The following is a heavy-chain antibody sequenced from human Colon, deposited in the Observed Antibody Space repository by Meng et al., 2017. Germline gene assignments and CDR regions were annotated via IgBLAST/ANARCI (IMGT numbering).Heavy chain of an antibody. Sequence: QVQLVQSGAEVNKPGASVKVSCKASGYSFTTYSMHWVRQAPGQGLEWMAWINTANGNAVYSETFQGRLTITRDASASTVNMELSSLGSEDTAVYYCATDFSPRGDYWGPGTLVTVSS. CDR2: INTANGNA. J-gene: IGHJ4*02. CDR1: GYSFTTYS. D-gene: IGHD3-3*01. V-gene: IGHV1-3*04. CDR3: ATDFSPRGDY.